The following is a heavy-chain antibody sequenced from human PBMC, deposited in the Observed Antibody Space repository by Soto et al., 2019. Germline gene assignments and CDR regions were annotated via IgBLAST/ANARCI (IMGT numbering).Heavy chain of an antibody. V-gene: IGHV4-39*01. Sequence: PSENLCLTCSGSGGFMRSPSYYWGWIRQPPGKGLEWIGTIYYSGNTYYNPSLKSRVTISVDTSKNQFSLKLSSVTAADTAVYYCARGSLGGWGQGTLVTGS. CDR3: ARGSLGG. CDR1: GGFMRSPSYY. D-gene: IGHD1-26*01. CDR2: IYYSGNT. J-gene: IGHJ4*02.